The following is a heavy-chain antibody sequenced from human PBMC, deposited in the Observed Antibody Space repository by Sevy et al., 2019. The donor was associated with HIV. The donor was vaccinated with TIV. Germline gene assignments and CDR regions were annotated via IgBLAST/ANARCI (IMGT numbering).Heavy chain of an antibody. D-gene: IGHD3-22*01. J-gene: IGHJ4*02. CDR1: GYTLTQLS. CDR2: FDPEDGET. Sequence: ASVKVSCKVSGYTLTQLSMHWVRQAPGKGLEWMGSFDPEDGETLYAQKFQGRVTMTEDTSTDTAYMELSSLRSEDTAIYYCATTKDYYESSGSPFDYWGQGTLVNVSS. V-gene: IGHV1-24*01. CDR3: ATTKDYYESSGSPFDY.